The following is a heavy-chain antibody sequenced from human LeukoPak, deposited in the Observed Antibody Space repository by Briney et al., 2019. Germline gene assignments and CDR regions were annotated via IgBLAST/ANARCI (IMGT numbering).Heavy chain of an antibody. J-gene: IGHJ4*02. V-gene: IGHV1-69*13. CDR3: ARESLWGVVIKSSIGYFDY. D-gene: IGHD3-3*01. CDR1: GGTFSSYA. Sequence: GASVKVSCKASGGTFSSYAISWVRQAPGQGLEWMGGIIPIFGTANYAQKFQGRVTITAHESTSTAYMELSSLRSEDTAVYYCARESLWGVVIKSSIGYFDYWGQGTLVTVSS. CDR2: IIPIFGTA.